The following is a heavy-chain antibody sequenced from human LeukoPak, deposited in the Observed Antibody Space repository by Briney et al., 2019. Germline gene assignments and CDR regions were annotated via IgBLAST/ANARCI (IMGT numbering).Heavy chain of an antibody. Sequence: GGSLRLSCAASGFTFSSYSMNWVRQAPGKGLEWVSSISSSSSYIYYADSVKGRFTISRDNAKNSLYLQMNSLRAEDTAVYYCARDLHPYSSSWYGGYWGQGTLVTVSS. D-gene: IGHD6-13*01. J-gene: IGHJ4*02. CDR3: ARDLHPYSSSWYGGY. CDR1: GFTFSSYS. V-gene: IGHV3-21*01. CDR2: ISSSSSYI.